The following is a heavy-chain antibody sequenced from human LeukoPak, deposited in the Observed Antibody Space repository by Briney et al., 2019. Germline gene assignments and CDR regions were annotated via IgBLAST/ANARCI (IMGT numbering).Heavy chain of an antibody. D-gene: IGHD3-22*01. CDR2: IYPGDSDT. J-gene: IGHJ4*02. CDR3: ARFRYDSSGYGSPFDY. Sequence: GESLKISCKGSGYSFTSYWIGWVRQMPGKGLEWMGIIYPGDSDTRYSPSFQGQVTISADKSISTAYLQWSSLKASDTAMYYCARFRYDSSGYGSPFDYWGQGTLVTVSS. V-gene: IGHV5-51*01. CDR1: GYSFTSYW.